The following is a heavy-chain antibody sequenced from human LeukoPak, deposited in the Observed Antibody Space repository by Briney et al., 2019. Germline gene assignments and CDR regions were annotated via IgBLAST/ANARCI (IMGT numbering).Heavy chain of an antibody. J-gene: IGHJ3*02. Sequence: SETLSLTCAVSGDSSSTINYYWGWIRQPPGKGLEWIGTFYYSGSTYYNPSLKSRVTISVDTSKNQFSLKLSSVTAADTAVYYCAARRITIFELVAFDIWGQGTMVTVSS. CDR1: GDSSSTINYY. D-gene: IGHD3-9*01. CDR2: FYYSGST. CDR3: AARRITIFELVAFDI. V-gene: IGHV4-39*07.